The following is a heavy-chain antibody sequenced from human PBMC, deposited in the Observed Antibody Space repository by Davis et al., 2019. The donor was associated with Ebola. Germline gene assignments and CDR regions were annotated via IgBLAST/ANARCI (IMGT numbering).Heavy chain of an antibody. D-gene: IGHD2-8*01. CDR2: INHSGST. Sequence: SQTLSLTCAVYGGSFSGYYWSWIRQPPGKGLEWIGEINHSGSTNYNPSLKSRVTISIDRSKIQFSLKLTSVTAADTAVYYCARQWAVYHAFDIWGQGAMVTVSS. V-gene: IGHV4-34*01. CDR1: GGSFSGYY. J-gene: IGHJ3*02. CDR3: ARQWAVYHAFDI.